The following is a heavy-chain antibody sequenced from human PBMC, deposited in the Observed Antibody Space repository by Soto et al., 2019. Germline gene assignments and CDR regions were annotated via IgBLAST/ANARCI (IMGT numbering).Heavy chain of an antibody. CDR2: ITWNSGVV. CDR1: GFTFGDYA. D-gene: IGHD3-10*01. CDR3: AKMWKVRGGLDYFDY. Sequence: GGSLRLSCVGSGFTFGDYAMHWVRQAPGKGLEWVSGITWNSGVVGYGDSVKGRFTVSRDNAKNSLYLQMNSLTTDDTAFYYCAKMWKVRGGLDYFDYWGQGTLVTVSS. J-gene: IGHJ4*02. V-gene: IGHV3-9*01.